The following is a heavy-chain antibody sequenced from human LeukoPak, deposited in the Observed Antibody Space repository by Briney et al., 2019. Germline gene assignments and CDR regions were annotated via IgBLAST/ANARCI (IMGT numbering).Heavy chain of an antibody. CDR1: GYTFTSYY. CDR3: AKDIGYNWNDGGWFDP. J-gene: IGHJ5*02. D-gene: IGHD1-1*01. CDR2: INPSGGST. V-gene: IGHV1-46*01. Sequence: ASVKVSCKASGYTFTSYYMHWVRQAPGQGLEWMGIINPSGGSTSYAQKFQGRVTMTRDMSTSTVYMELSSLRSEDTALYYCAKDIGYNWNDGGWFDPWGQGTLVTVSS.